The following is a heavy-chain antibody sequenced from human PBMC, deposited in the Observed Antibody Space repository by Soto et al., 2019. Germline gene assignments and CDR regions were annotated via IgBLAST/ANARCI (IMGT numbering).Heavy chain of an antibody. CDR1: GFTFSSYA. CDR2: ISGSGGST. D-gene: IGHD3-10*01. J-gene: IGHJ4*02. V-gene: IGHV3-23*01. Sequence: EVQLLESGGGLVQPGGSLRLSCAASGFTFSSYAMSWVRQAPGKGLEWVSAISGSGGSTYYADSGKGRFTISRDNSKNPLYLQMNSLRAEDTAVYYCANYLHSSWRGYYFDYWGQGTLVTVSS. CDR3: ANYLHSSWRGYYFDY.